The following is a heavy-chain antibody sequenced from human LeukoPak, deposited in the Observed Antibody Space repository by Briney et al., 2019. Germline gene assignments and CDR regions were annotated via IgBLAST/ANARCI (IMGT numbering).Heavy chain of an antibody. J-gene: IGHJ4*02. D-gene: IGHD5-24*01. CDR3: ARVPRQDGYKDY. CDR2: IYYSGST. Sequence: SETLSLTCTVCGGSISSSSYYWGWIRQPPGKGLEWIGSIYYSGSTYYNPSLKSRVTISVDTSKNQFSLKLSSVTAADTAVYYCARVPRQDGYKDYWGQGTLVTVSS. V-gene: IGHV4-39*01. CDR1: GGSISSSSYY.